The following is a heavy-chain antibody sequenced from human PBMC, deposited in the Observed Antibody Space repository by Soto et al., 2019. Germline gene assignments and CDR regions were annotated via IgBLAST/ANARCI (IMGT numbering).Heavy chain of an antibody. D-gene: IGHD3-22*01. CDR3: AKVRYYDSSGYLGY. Sequence: PGGSLRLSCAASGFTFSSYAMSWVRQAPGKGLEWVSAISGSGGSTYYADSVKGRFTISRDNSKNTLYLQMNSLRAEDTAVYYCAKVRYYDSSGYLGYWGQGTLVTSPQ. CDR2: ISGSGGST. J-gene: IGHJ4*02. V-gene: IGHV3-23*01. CDR1: GFTFSSYA.